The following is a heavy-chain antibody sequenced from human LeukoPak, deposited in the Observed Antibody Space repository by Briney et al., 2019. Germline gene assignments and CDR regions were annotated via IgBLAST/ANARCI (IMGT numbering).Heavy chain of an antibody. CDR1: GFTFDDYG. V-gene: IGHV3-20*04. CDR2: INWNGGST. J-gene: IGHJ3*02. Sequence: GGSLRLSCAASGFTFDDYGMSWVRQAPGKGLEWVSGINWNGGSTGYADSVKGRFTISRDNSKNTLYLQMNSLRAEDTAVYYCARDRGYYYDSSGYSPNDAFDIWGQGTMVTVSS. CDR3: ARDRGYYYDSSGYSPNDAFDI. D-gene: IGHD3-22*01.